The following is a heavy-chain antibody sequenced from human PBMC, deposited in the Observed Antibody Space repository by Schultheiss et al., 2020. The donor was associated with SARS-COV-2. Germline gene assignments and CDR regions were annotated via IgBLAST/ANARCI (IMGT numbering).Heavy chain of an antibody. V-gene: IGHV3-23*01. CDR1: GFTFSSYA. J-gene: IGHJ6*02. Sequence: GESLKISCAASGFTFSSYAMSWVRQAPGKGLEWVSAISGSGGSTYYADSVKGRFTISRDNSKNTLYLQMNSLRAEDTAVYYCAKDRGSSSWSEYYYYYYGMDVWGQGTTVTVSS. D-gene: IGHD6-13*01. CDR2: ISGSGGST. CDR3: AKDRGSSSWSEYYYYYYGMDV.